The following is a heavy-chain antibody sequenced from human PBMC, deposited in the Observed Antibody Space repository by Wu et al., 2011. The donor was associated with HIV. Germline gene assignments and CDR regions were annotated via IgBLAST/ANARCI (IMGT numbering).Heavy chain of an antibody. J-gene: IGHJ3*02. CDR2: IIPFFGTA. Sequence: QVQLVQSGAEVKKPGSSVKVSCKASGRTFSSFTISWVRQAPGQGLEWMGGIIPFFGTANYAQKFQGRVTITTDESTSTVYMELSSLRSEDSAVFYCASGGNHVLRFLERHAFDIWGQGTMVTVSS. D-gene: IGHD3-3*01. CDR1: GRTFSSFT. CDR3: ASGGNHVLRFLERHAFDI. V-gene: IGHV1-69*05.